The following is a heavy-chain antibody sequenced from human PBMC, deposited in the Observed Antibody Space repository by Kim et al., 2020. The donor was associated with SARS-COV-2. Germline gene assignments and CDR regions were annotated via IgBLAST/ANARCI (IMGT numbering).Heavy chain of an antibody. CDR1: GFTFSSYA. Sequence: GGSLRLSCAASGFTFSSYAMSWVRQAPGKGLEWVSAISGSGGSTYYADSVKGRFTISRDNSKNTLYLQMNSLRAEDTAVYYCAKDRHPFEELSLFDYWGQGTLVPVSS. CDR3: AKDRHPFEELSLFDY. CDR2: ISGSGGST. J-gene: IGHJ4*02. D-gene: IGHD3-10*01. V-gene: IGHV3-23*01.